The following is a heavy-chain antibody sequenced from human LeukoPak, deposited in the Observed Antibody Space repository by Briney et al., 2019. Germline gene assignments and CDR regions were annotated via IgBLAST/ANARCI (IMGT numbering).Heavy chain of an antibody. Sequence: GESLKISCKGFGYSFTSYWIGWVRQMPGKGPEWIGIIYPGDSDTRYSPSFQGQVTISADKSISTAYLQWSSLKASDTAMYYCARHLDSSSWYPPVGYWGQGTLVTVSS. J-gene: IGHJ4*02. CDR1: GYSFTSYW. V-gene: IGHV5-51*01. CDR2: IYPGDSDT. CDR3: ARHLDSSSWYPPVGY. D-gene: IGHD6-13*01.